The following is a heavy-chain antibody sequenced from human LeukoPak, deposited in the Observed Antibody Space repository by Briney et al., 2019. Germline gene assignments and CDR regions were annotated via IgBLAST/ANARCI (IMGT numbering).Heavy chain of an antibody. CDR1: GFTFSNYA. CDR3: AGRPTGYSSGYVY. D-gene: IGHD5-18*01. V-gene: IGHV3-23*01. Sequence: GGSLRLSCVASGFTFSNYAMSWVRQAPEKGPDWVSVISGSAGKIRYADSVKGRFTISRDNSENTVYLQMNNLRAEDTALYYCAGRPTGYSSGYVYWGQGALVTVSS. CDR2: ISGSAGKI. J-gene: IGHJ4*02.